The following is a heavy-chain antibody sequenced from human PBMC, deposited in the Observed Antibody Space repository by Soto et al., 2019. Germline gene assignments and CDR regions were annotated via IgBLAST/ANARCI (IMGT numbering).Heavy chain of an antibody. Sequence: SQTLSLTCAISGDSVSSNSAAWNWIRQSPSRGLEWLGRTYYRSKWYNDYAVSVKSRITINPDTSKNQFSLQLNSVTPEDTAVYYCAREILTSAGYSSPNRFGPWGQRTLVTVSS. CDR2: TYYRSKWYN. D-gene: IGHD6-13*01. CDR1: GDSVSSNSAA. CDR3: AREILTSAGYSSPNRFGP. V-gene: IGHV6-1*01. J-gene: IGHJ5*02.